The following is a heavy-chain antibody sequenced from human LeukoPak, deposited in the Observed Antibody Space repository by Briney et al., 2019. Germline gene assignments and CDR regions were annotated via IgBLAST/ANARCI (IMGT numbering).Heavy chain of an antibody. CDR1: GYTFTGYY. CDR3: AREGVVPAAANWFDP. J-gene: IGHJ5*02. V-gene: IGHV1-2*06. Sequence: EASVKVSCKASGYTFTGYYMHWVRQARGQGLEWMGRINPNSGGTNYAQKFQGRVTMTRDTSSSTGYMELSRLRSDDTAVYYCAREGVVPAAANWFDPWGQGTLVTVSS. CDR2: INPNSGGT. D-gene: IGHD2-2*01.